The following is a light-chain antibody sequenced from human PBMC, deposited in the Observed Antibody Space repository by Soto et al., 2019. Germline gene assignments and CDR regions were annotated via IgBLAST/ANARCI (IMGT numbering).Light chain of an antibody. CDR2: DAS. V-gene: IGKV1-33*01. Sequence: IQMTQSPSSLSASVGDSVTITCQASQDISIYLHWYQQHPGKAPKLLIYDASSLEAGVPSRFSGSGSGTHFSLTISSLQPEDFATYYCQQYETLYTFGPGTKLEI. CDR3: QQYETLYT. J-gene: IGKJ2*01. CDR1: QDISIY.